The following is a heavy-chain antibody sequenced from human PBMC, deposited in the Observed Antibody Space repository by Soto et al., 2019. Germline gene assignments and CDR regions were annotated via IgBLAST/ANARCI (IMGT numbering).Heavy chain of an antibody. CDR1: GGSFRGYY. D-gene: IGHD6-19*01. Sequence: SETLSLTCAVNGGSFRGYYWSWIRQPPGKGLEWIGEINHTGSTNYNPSLKSRVTISVDTSKNQFSLRLSSVTAADTAVYYCERPRRQWLPNDDFDIWGQGTMVTVSS. CDR2: INHTGST. CDR3: ERPRRQWLPNDDFDI. V-gene: IGHV4-34*01. J-gene: IGHJ3*02.